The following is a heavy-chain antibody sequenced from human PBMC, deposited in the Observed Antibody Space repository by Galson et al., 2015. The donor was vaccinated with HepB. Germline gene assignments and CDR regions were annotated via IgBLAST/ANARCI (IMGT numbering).Heavy chain of an antibody. CDR3: ARVSEGVGATIAYYYYYMDV. D-gene: IGHD1-26*01. J-gene: IGHJ6*03. Sequence: SLRLSCAASGFTFSSYSMNWVRQAPGKGLEWVSSISSSSSYIYYADSVKGRFTISRDNAKNSLYLQMNSLRAEDTAVYYCARVSEGVGATIAYYYYYMDVWGKGTTVTVSS. V-gene: IGHV3-21*01. CDR1: GFTFSSYS. CDR2: ISSSSSYI.